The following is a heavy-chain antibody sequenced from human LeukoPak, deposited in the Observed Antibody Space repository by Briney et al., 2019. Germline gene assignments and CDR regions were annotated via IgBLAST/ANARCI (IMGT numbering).Heavy chain of an antibody. D-gene: IGHD3-16*01. Sequence: GSLRLSCAASGFSFSTYWMHWVRQVPGKGPEWVSHITPDGSSTNYADSVEGRFTISRDNAKNTLYLQMNSLRAEDTAVYYCSSQISRGGNWGQGALVTVSS. CDR1: GFSFSTYW. CDR2: ITPDGSST. J-gene: IGHJ4*02. CDR3: SSQISRGGN. V-gene: IGHV3-74*01.